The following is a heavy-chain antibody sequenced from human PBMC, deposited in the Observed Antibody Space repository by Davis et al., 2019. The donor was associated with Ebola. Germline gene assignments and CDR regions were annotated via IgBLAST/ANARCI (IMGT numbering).Heavy chain of an antibody. V-gene: IGHV3-64*04. D-gene: IGHD5-12*01. CDR1: GFTFSSYA. J-gene: IGHJ6*02. CDR3: ASSVATPYYYYGMDV. Sequence: GGSLRLSCSASGFTFSSYAMHWVRQAPGKGLEYVSAISSNGGSTYYADSVKGRFTISRDNSKNTLYLQMNSLRAEDTAVYYCASSVATPYYYYGMDVWGQGTTVTASS. CDR2: ISSNGGST.